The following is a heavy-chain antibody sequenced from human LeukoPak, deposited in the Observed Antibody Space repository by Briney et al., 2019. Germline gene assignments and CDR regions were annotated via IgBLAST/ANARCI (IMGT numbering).Heavy chain of an antibody. CDR3: ARRGYDFWSGYSNWFDP. Sequence: SETLSLTCAVYGGSFSGYYWSWIRQPPGKGLEWIGEIKDSGSTNYNPSLKSRVTISVDTSKNQFSLKLSSVTAADTAVYYCARRGYDFWSGYSNWFDPWGQGTLVTVSS. V-gene: IGHV4-34*01. CDR1: GGSFSGYY. D-gene: IGHD3-3*01. J-gene: IGHJ5*02. CDR2: IKDSGST.